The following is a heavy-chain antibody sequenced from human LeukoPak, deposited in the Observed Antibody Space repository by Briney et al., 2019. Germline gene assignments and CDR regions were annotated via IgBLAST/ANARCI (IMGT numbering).Heavy chain of an antibody. V-gene: IGHV1-18*01. CDR3: ARDLSGSHYYYGMDV. Sequence: ASVKVSCKASGYTFTSYGISWVRQAPGQGLEWMGWISAYNGNTNYAQKLQGRVTMTTDTSTSTAYMELRSLRSDGTAVYYCARDLSGSHYYYGMDVWGQGTTVTVSS. CDR2: ISAYNGNT. CDR1: GYTFTSYG. D-gene: IGHD5-12*01. J-gene: IGHJ6*02.